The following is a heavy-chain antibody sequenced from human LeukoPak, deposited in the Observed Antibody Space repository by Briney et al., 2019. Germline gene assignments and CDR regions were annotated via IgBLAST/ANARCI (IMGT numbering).Heavy chain of an antibody. D-gene: IGHD3-3*01. Sequence: GSLRLSCAASGFTFSSYGMHWVPQAPGKGLEWVAVIWYDGSNKYYADSVKGRFTISRDNSKNTLYLQMNSLRAEDTAVYYCARDPGEYDFWSGYREYYCDYWGQGTLVTVSS. J-gene: IGHJ4*02. CDR2: IWYDGSNK. V-gene: IGHV3-33*01. CDR1: GFTFSSYG. CDR3: ARDPGEYDFWSGYREYYCDY.